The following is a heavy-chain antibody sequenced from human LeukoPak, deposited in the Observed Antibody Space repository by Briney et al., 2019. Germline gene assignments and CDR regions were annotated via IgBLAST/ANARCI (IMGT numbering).Heavy chain of an antibody. CDR1: GGSISSSNYY. J-gene: IGHJ6*02. CDR3: ARLGGRRGVIARYYYYGMDV. CDR2: IYYSGST. D-gene: IGHD3-10*01. Sequence: PSETLSLTCTVSGGSISSSNYYWGWIRQPPGKGLEWIGYIYYSGSTNYNPSLKSRVTISVDTSKNQFSLKLSSVTAADTAVYYCARLGGRRGVIARYYYYGMDVWGQGTTVTVSS. V-gene: IGHV4-61*05.